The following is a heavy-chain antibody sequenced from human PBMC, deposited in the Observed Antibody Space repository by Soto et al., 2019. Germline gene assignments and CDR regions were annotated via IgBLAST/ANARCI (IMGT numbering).Heavy chain of an antibody. V-gene: IGHV1-46*01. CDR1: GYTLTSYY. J-gene: IGHJ6*02. D-gene: IGHD2-2*01. Sequence: ASVKVSCKASGYTLTSYYIHWVRQAPGQGLEWMGVINPSGGTSTSAQKFQGRVTMTTDTSTSTASLELSSLRSKDTAVFYCTRDQKDRYDHTSPDYYYFGLDVWGPGTTLTVSS. CDR3: TRDQKDRYDHTSPDYYYFGLDV. CDR2: INPSGGTS.